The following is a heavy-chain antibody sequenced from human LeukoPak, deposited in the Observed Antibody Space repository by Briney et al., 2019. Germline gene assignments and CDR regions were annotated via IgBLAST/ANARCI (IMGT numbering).Heavy chain of an antibody. Sequence: GGSLRLSCAASGFSFSTYGMHWVRQAPGKGLEWVSAISGSGGSTYYADSVKGRFTISRDNSKNTLYLQMNSLRAEDTAVYYCAKVGAVAISLFDYWGQGTLVTVSS. J-gene: IGHJ4*02. CDR2: ISGSGGST. D-gene: IGHD6-19*01. V-gene: IGHV3-23*01. CDR3: AKVGAVAISLFDY. CDR1: GFSFSTYG.